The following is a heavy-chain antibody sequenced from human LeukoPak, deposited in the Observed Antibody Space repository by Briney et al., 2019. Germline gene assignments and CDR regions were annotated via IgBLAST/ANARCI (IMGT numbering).Heavy chain of an antibody. CDR1: GGTFSSYA. CDR3: ARDHSGCLDY. J-gene: IGHJ4*02. Sequence: AASVKVSCKASGGTFSSYAISWVRQAPGQGLEWMGGITPIFGTANYAQKFQGRVTITADESTSTAYMELSSLRSEDTAVYYCARDHSGCLDYWGQGTLVTVSS. V-gene: IGHV1-69*13. CDR2: ITPIFGTA. D-gene: IGHD5-12*01.